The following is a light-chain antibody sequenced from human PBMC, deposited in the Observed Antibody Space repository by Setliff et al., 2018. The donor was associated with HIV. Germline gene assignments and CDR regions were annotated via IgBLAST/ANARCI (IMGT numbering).Light chain of an antibody. V-gene: IGLV2-14*03. Sequence: QSALAQPPSVSGSPGQSVTISCTGTSSDVGSYDRVSWYQQHPGKAPKLRIYDVSNRPSGVSNRFSGSKSGNTASLTISGLQAEDEADYYCSSYTSTSTLFGFGTGTKV. CDR1: SSDVGSYDR. J-gene: IGLJ1*01. CDR2: DVS. CDR3: SSYTSTSTLFG.